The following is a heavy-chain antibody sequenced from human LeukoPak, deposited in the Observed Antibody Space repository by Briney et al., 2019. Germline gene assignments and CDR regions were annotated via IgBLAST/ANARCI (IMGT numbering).Heavy chain of an antibody. CDR3: ALSTNYYYYYCYMDV. Sequence: SETLSLTCTVSGGSISSHYWSWIRQPPGKGLEWIGYIYYSGSTNYNPSLKSRVTISVDTSKNQFSLKLSSVTAADTAVYYCALSTNYYYYYCYMDVWGKGTTVTVSS. V-gene: IGHV4-59*11. J-gene: IGHJ6*03. D-gene: IGHD2/OR15-2a*01. CDR2: IYYSGST. CDR1: GGSISSHY.